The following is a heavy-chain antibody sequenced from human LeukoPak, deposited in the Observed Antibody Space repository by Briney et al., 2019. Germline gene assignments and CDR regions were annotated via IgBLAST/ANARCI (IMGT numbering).Heavy chain of an antibody. CDR3: VRDILANGYSNDAFDL. CDR2: INPNSGGS. J-gene: IGHJ3*01. V-gene: IGHV1-2*02. D-gene: IGHD3-22*01. Sequence: ASVKVSCKASGYTFTGYFAHWVRQAPGQGHEWMGWINPNSGGSSYAQKFQGRVTMTRDTSISTAFIELSRLRSDATAVYYCVRDILANGYSNDAFDLWGQGTMVTVSS. CDR1: GYTFTGYF.